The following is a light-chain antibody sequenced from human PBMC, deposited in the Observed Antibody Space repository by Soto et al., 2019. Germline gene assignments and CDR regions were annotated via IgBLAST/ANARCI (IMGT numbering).Light chain of an antibody. Sequence: QSALTQPASVSGSPGQSITISCTGTSSDVGGYNYVSWYQQHPGKAPELMIYEVSNRPSGVSNRFSGSKSGNTASLTISGLQADDEADYYCSSYTSSSTVVFGGGTKLTVL. J-gene: IGLJ3*02. V-gene: IGLV2-14*01. CDR3: SSYTSSSTVV. CDR2: EVS. CDR1: SSDVGGYNY.